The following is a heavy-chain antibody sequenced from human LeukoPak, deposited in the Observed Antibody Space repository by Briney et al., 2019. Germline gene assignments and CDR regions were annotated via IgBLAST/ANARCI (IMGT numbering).Heavy chain of an antibody. J-gene: IGHJ4*02. D-gene: IGHD6-19*01. V-gene: IGHV3-23*01. CDR1: GFTFNTYA. CDR2: IRGSGEGT. CDR3: AREGTGWSFDY. Sequence: GGSLRLSCAASGFTFNTYAMSWVRQAPGEGPEWVSAIRGSGEGTYYADSVRGRFTISRDDSKNTLYLQMNSLRAEDTAIYYCAREGTGWSFDYWGQGTLVTVSS.